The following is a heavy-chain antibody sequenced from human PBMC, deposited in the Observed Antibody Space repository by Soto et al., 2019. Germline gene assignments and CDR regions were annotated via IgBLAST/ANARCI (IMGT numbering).Heavy chain of an antibody. D-gene: IGHD3-10*01. CDR2: ISYDGSNK. CDR1: GFTFSSYG. CDR3: AKPEEVGFGEFRFAFDT. V-gene: IGHV3-30*18. Sequence: XGSLRLSCAASGFTFSSYGMHWVRQAPGKGLEWVAVISYDGSNKYYADSVKGRFTISRDNSKNTLYLQMNSLRAEDTAVYYCAKPEEVGFGEFRFAFDTWGHGPMATVSS. J-gene: IGHJ3*02.